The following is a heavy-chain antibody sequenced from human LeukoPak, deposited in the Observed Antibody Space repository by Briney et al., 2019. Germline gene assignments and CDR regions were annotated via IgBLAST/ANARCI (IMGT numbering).Heavy chain of an antibody. D-gene: IGHD3-10*01. CDR3: ARHYGP. CDR1: GVSTSGGNYY. J-gene: IGHJ4*02. CDR2: ISSSGNT. Sequence: SETLSLTCIVSGVSTSGGNYYWGWIRRPPGKGLEWIGGISSSGNTYYNPSLKGRITISVDTSKNQFSLKLNSVTATDTAVYYCARHYGPWGQGTLVTVSS. V-gene: IGHV4-39*01.